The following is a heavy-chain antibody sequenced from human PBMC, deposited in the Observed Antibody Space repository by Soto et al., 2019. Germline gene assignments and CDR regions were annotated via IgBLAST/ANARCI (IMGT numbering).Heavy chain of an antibody. V-gene: IGHV5-51*01. CDR1: GYSFTSYW. CDR3: ARHYDSSGYYFDY. Sequence: GESLKISCKGSGYSFTSYWIGWVRQMPGKGLEWMGIIYPGDSDTRYSPPFQGQATISADKSISTAYLQWSSLKASDTAMYYCARHYDSSGYYFDYWGQGTLVTVSS. CDR2: IYPGDSDT. J-gene: IGHJ4*02. D-gene: IGHD3-22*01.